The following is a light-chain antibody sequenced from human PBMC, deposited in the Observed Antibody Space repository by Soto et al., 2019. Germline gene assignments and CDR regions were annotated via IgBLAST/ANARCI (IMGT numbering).Light chain of an antibody. J-gene: IGKJ1*01. CDR1: QSISAY. CDR2: FAS. CDR3: QQSHTSPVT. Sequence: DIQMTQSPSSLSASFGDRVIITCRAGQSISAYLNWYQHKAGKAPRLLISFASTLQSGVPSRFSGSGSGTHFTLSISNLQPEDFTTYYCQQSHTSPVTFGQGTKVDI. V-gene: IGKV1-39*01.